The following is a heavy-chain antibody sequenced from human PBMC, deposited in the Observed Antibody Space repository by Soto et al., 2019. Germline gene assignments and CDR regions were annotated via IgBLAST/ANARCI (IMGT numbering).Heavy chain of an antibody. D-gene: IGHD3-22*01. CDR2: IYHSGST. CDR3: ASVGSDYDNSGYYLP. Sequence: HSETMSLTCIVSGGSVRSSNWWSWVRQPPGMGLEWIGEIYHSGSTTYNPSLKSRATISVDKSGNQFSLRLRSVTAADTAVYYCASVGSDYDNSGYYLPWGPGTLVSVSS. CDR1: GGSVRSSNW. V-gene: IGHV4-4*02. J-gene: IGHJ5*02.